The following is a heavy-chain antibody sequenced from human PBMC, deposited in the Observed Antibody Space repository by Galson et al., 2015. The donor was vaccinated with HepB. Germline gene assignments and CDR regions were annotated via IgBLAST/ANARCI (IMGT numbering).Heavy chain of an antibody. Sequence: SLRLSCAASGFSVSANYMSWVRQAPGKGLEWVSVIYAGGTTSYADSVRGRFTISRDNSKNTLYLQMNNLRVEDTAVYYCTKYGDSYYFAYWSQGTLVTVSS. CDR1: GFSVSANY. J-gene: IGHJ4*02. CDR2: IYAGGTT. V-gene: IGHV3-66*01. D-gene: IGHD4-17*01. CDR3: TKYGDSYYFAY.